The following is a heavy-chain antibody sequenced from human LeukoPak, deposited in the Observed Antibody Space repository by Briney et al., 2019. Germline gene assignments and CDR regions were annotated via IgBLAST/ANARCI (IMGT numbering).Heavy chain of an antibody. V-gene: IGHV1-8*01. CDR3: ARAELRYFDWFRSDAFDI. CDR2: MNPNSGNT. D-gene: IGHD3-9*01. J-gene: IGHJ3*02. CDR1: GYTFTSYD. Sequence: ASVKVSCKASGYTFTSYDINWVRQATGQGLEWMGWMNPNSGNTGYAQKFQGRVTMTRNTSISTAYMELSSLRSEDTAVYYCARAELRYFDWFRSDAFDIWGQGTMVTVSS.